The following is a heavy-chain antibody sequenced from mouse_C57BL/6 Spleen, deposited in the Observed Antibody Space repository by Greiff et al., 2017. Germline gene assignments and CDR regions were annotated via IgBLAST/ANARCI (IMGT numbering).Heavy chain of an antibody. CDR1: GYTFTSYW. CDR2: IDPSDSYT. J-gene: IGHJ4*01. Sequence: QVQLQQPGAELVKPGASVKLSCKASGYTFTSYWMQWVKQRPGQGLEWIGEIDPSDSYTNYNQKFKGKATLTVDTSSSTAYMQLSSLTSEDSAVYYCARSDDGYCAMDYWGQGTSVTVSS. D-gene: IGHD2-3*01. V-gene: IGHV1-50*01. CDR3: ARSDDGYCAMDY.